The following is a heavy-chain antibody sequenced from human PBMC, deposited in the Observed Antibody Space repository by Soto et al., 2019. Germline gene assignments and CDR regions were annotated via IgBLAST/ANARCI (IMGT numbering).Heavy chain of an antibody. D-gene: IGHD3-10*01. CDR1: GGSISSYY. CDR2: IYYSGST. V-gene: IGHV4-59*08. CDR3: ASPTDGVIDANAFDF. J-gene: IGHJ3*01. Sequence: SETLSLTCTVSGGSISSYYWSWIRQPPGKGLEWIGYIYYSGSTNYNPSLKSRVTISVDTSKNQFSLKLSSVTAADTAVYYCASPTDGVIDANAFDFCGQGTLVTVSS.